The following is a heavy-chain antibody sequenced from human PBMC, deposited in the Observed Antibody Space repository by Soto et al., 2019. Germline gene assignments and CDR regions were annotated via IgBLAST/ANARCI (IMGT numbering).Heavy chain of an antibody. CDR1: GFTFSSYA. J-gene: IGHJ4*02. V-gene: IGHV3-30-3*01. D-gene: IGHD3-16*01. Sequence: SGGSLRLSCAASGFTFSSYAMHWVRQAPGKGLEWVAVISYDGSNKYYADSVKGRFTISRDNSKNTLYLQMNSLRAEDTAVYYCARDNSLRSTLSGGEDYWGQGTLVTVSS. CDR2: ISYDGSNK. CDR3: ARDNSLRSTLSGGEDY.